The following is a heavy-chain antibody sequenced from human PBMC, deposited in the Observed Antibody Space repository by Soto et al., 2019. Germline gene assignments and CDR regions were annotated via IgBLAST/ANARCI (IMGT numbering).Heavy chain of an antibody. CDR3: VHRLYPGAWPWGSGVFDS. J-gene: IGHJ4*02. D-gene: IGHD3-16*01. Sequence: QITLKESGPTLVKPTQTLTLTCTFSGFSLSTSGVGVGWIRQPPGQALEWLALIYWDDDRRYSPSLKSRLTITKDTSKTQVVLTMTNLDPVDTATYSCVHRLYPGAWPWGSGVFDSWGQGTLVTVSS. CDR1: GFSLSTSGVG. V-gene: IGHV2-5*02. CDR2: IYWDDDR.